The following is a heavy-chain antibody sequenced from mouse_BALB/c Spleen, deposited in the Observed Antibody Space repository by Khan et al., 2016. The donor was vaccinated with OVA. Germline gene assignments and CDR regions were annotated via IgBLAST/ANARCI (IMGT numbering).Heavy chain of an antibody. Sequence: EVELVESGPGLVKPSQTVSLTCTVTGISITTGNYRWSWIRQFPGNKLEWIGNIYYSDTITYNPSLTSRTTITRDTSKSQFFLEMNSLTAEDTATYFCARDYGSLYWYFDVWGAGTTVTVSS. CDR3: ARDYGSLYWYFDV. D-gene: IGHD1-1*01. CDR1: GISITTGNYR. CDR2: IYYSDTI. J-gene: IGHJ1*01. V-gene: IGHV3-5*02.